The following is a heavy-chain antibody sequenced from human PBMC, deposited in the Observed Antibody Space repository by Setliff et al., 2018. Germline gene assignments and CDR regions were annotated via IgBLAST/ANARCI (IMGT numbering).Heavy chain of an antibody. CDR3: AISTIFGVVSPTPDAFDI. V-gene: IGHV4-61*09. Sequence: SETLSLTCTVSGDSISSGSYYWTWIRQPAGKGLEWIGHFHTGGSTNYNRSLRGRVSISVDTSKNQFSLKLSSVTAADTAVYHCAISTIFGVVSPTPDAFDIWGQGTMVTVSS. CDR2: FHTGGST. J-gene: IGHJ3*02. D-gene: IGHD3-3*01. CDR1: GDSISSGSYY.